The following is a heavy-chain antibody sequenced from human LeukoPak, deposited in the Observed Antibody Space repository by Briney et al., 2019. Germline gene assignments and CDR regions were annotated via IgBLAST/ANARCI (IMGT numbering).Heavy chain of an antibody. CDR2: INHSGST. CDR1: GGSFSGYY. J-gene: IGHJ6*04. CDR3: AREEALNV. V-gene: IGHV4-34*01. Sequence: SETLSLTCAVYGGSFSGYYWSWIRQPSGKGLEWIGEINHSGSTNYNPSLKSRVTISVDTSKNQFSLKLSSVTAADTAVYYCAREEALNVWGKGTTVTVSS.